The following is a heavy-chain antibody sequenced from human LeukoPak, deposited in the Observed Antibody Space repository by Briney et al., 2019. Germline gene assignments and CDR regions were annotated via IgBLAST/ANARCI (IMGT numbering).Heavy chain of an antibody. CDR2: INHSGST. CDR1: GGSFSGYY. Sequence: SEPLSLTCAVYGGSFSGYYWSWIRQPPGRGLEWIGEINHSGSTNYNPSLKSRVTISVDTSKNQFSLKLSSVTAADTAVYYCARRVVRGVITNWGQGTLVTVSS. D-gene: IGHD3-10*01. J-gene: IGHJ4*02. V-gene: IGHV4-34*01. CDR3: ARRVVRGVITN.